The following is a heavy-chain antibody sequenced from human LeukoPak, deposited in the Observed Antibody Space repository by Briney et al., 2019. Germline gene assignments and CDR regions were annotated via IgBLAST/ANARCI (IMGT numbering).Heavy chain of an antibody. CDR2: INHSGST. Sequence: PSETLSLTCAVYGGSFSGYYWSWIRQPPGKGLEWIGEINHSGSTNYNPSLKSRVTISVDTSKNQFSLKLSSVTAADTAVYYCAGAYYYDSSGYLRFDPWGQGTLVTVSS. CDR1: GGSFSGYY. D-gene: IGHD3-22*01. V-gene: IGHV4-34*01. CDR3: AGAYYYDSSGYLRFDP. J-gene: IGHJ5*02.